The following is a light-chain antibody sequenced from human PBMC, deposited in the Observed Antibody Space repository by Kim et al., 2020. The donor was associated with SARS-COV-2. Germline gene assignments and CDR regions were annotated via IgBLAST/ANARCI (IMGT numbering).Light chain of an antibody. CDR1: SNDVGGYNY. CDR3: CSYAGSYTV. V-gene: IGLV2-11*03. Sequence: PGQSVTISCTGTSNDVGGYNYVPWYQQHPGKAPKLMIYDVSNRPSGVPDRFSGSKSGNTASLTISGLQPEDEADYYCCSYAGSYTVFGGGTPLTVL. CDR2: DVS. J-gene: IGLJ2*01.